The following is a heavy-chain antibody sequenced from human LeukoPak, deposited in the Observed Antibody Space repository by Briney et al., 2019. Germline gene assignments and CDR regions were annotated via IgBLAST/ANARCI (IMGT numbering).Heavy chain of an antibody. J-gene: IGHJ4*02. Sequence: SETLSLTCAVYGGSFSGYYWSWIRQPPGKGLEWIGEINHSGSTNYNPSLKSRVTISVDTSKNQFSLKLSSVTAADTAVYYCARALCGGYCYRGNYWGRGTLVTVSS. CDR3: ARALCGGYCYRGNY. CDR1: GGSFSGYY. D-gene: IGHD2-21*02. V-gene: IGHV4-34*01. CDR2: INHSGST.